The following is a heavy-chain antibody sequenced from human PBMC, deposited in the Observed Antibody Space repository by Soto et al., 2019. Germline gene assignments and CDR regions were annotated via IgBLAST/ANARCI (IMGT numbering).Heavy chain of an antibody. CDR2: IYYSGST. V-gene: IGHV4-30-4*01. Sequence: LSLTCTVSGGSISSGDYYWSWIRQPPGKGLEWIGYIYYSGSTYYNPSLKSRVTISVDTSKNQFSLKLSSVTAADTAVYYCAREDCSSTSCGMDVWGQGTTVTVSS. D-gene: IGHD2-2*01. J-gene: IGHJ6*02. CDR1: GGSISSGDYY. CDR3: AREDCSSTSCGMDV.